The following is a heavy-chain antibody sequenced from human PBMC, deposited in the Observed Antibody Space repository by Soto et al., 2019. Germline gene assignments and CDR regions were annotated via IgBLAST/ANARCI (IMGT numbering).Heavy chain of an antibody. CDR3: AAALGSPAMGYYYYMDV. J-gene: IGHJ6*03. Sequence: SVKVSCKASGFTFTSSAMQWVRQARGQRLEWIGWIVVGSGNTNYAQKFQERVTITRDMSTSTAYMELSSLRSEDTAVYYCAAALGSPAMGYYYYMDVWGKGTTVTVSS. V-gene: IGHV1-58*02. D-gene: IGHD1-26*01. CDR1: GFTFTSSA. CDR2: IVVGSGNT.